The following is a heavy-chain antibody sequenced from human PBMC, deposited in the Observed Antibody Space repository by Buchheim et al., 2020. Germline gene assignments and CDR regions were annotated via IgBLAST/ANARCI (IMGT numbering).Heavy chain of an antibody. CDR2: IYNSGRT. CDR1: DGSISSSDYY. J-gene: IGHJ4*02. Sequence: QFLLQESGPGLVKPSDTLSLTCSVSDGSISSSDYYWGWIRQPPGTGLEWIGSIYNSGRTHDHPSLDSRVSISVDTSKTQVSLKLTSVTAAETSVYYCARGFSYHSTDDCWGQG. D-gene: IGHD2-8*02. CDR3: ARGFSYHSTDDC. V-gene: IGHV4-39*07.